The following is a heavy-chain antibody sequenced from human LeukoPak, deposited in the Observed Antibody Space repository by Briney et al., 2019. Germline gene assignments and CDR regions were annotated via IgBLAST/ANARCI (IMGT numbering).Heavy chain of an antibody. D-gene: IGHD3-10*01. Sequence: GASVKVSCKASGYTFTGYYMHWVRQAPGQGLEWMGWINPNSGGTNYAQKFQGRVTMTRDTSISTAYMELSRLRSDDTAVYYCARDRGRELLWFGDHYYYYMDVWGKGTTVTVSS. V-gene: IGHV1-2*02. CDR1: GYTFTGYY. CDR3: ARDRGRELLWFGDHYYYYMDV. CDR2: INPNSGGT. J-gene: IGHJ6*03.